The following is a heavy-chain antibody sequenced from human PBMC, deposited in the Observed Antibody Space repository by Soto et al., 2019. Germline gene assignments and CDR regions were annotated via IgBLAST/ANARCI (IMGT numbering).Heavy chain of an antibody. CDR1: GFTFSDYY. CDR3: ASGNEGYYDSSGYYGPVAY. Sequence: PGGSLRLSCAASGFTFSDYYMSWIRLAPGKGLEWVSYISSSSSYTNYADPVKGRFTISRDNAKNSLYLQMNSLRAEDTAVYYCASGNEGYYDSSGYYGPVAYWGQGTLVTVSS. V-gene: IGHV3-11*06. CDR2: ISSSSSYT. J-gene: IGHJ4*02. D-gene: IGHD3-22*01.